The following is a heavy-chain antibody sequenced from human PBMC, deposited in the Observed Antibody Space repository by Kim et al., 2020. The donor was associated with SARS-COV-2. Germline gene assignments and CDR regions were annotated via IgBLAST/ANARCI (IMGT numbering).Heavy chain of an antibody. CDR3: ARRSPLWYFDL. CDR1: GGSFSGYY. CDR2: INHSGST. Sequence: SETLSLTCAVYGGSFSGYYWSWIRQPPGKGLEWIGEINHSGSTNYNPSLKSRVTISVDTSKNQFSLKLSSVTAADTAVYYCARRSPLWYFDLWGRGTLVTVSS. J-gene: IGHJ2*01. V-gene: IGHV4-34*01.